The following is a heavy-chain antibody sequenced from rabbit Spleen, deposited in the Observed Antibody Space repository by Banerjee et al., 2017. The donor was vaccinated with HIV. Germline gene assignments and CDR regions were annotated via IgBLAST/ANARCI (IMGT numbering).Heavy chain of an antibody. V-gene: IGHV1S45*01. CDR1: GVSLHDKDV. Sequence: ELLEESGGGLVTPEGSLTLTCKASGVSLHDKDVMCLFRQAPGKGLEWIACINIVSGKAVHASWAQGRFPISKTSSTTVTLHMPSLTAADTATYFCARDTGSSFSSYVMDLWGQGTLVTVS. CDR3: ARDTGSSFSSYVMDL. J-gene: IGHJ6*01. CDR2: INIVSGKA. D-gene: IGHD8-1*01.